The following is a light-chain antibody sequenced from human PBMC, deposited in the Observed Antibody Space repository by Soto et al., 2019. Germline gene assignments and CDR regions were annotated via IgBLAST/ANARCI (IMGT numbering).Light chain of an antibody. CDR1: SGSIASNY. CDR2: EDN. Sequence: NFMLTQPHSVSESPGKTVTISCTRSSGSIASNYVQWYQQRPGSAPTTVIYEDNQRPSGVPDRFSGSIDTSSNSASLTISGLKTEDEADYYCQSYDSYNWVFGVGTKLTVL. V-gene: IGLV6-57*04. J-gene: IGLJ3*02. CDR3: QSYDSYNWV.